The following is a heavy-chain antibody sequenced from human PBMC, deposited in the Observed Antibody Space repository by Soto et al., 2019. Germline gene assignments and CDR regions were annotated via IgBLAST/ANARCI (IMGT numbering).Heavy chain of an antibody. D-gene: IGHD1-26*01. Sequence: GGSLRLSCAASGFIFENFGMSWVRQAPGKGLEWISSISGSGFKKYYADSVKGRFTISRDNSKSTVYLELNNLSAEDTAVYHCAKNQGVELVPLATVDWFDPWGQGSVVT. CDR1: GFIFENFG. CDR2: ISGSGFKK. CDR3: AKNQGVELVPLATVDWFDP. V-gene: IGHV3-23*01. J-gene: IGHJ5*02.